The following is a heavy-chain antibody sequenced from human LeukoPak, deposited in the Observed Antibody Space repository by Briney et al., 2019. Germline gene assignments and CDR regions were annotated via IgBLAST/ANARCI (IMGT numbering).Heavy chain of an antibody. J-gene: IGHJ4*02. CDR3: ARVISGGSVGYYFDS. D-gene: IGHD2-15*01. Sequence: SETLSLTCAVYGGSFSGYYWSWIRQPPGKGLEWIGSIYYSGSTYYNPSLKSRVTLSVDTSKNRFSMNLNSVTAADTAVYFCARVISGGSVGYYFDSWGQGPLVTVSS. V-gene: IGHV4-34*11. CDR1: GGSFSGYY. CDR2: IYYSGST.